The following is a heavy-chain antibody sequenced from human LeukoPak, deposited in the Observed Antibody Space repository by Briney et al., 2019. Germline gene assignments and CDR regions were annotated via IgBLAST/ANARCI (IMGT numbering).Heavy chain of an antibody. CDR3: ATGPQWFGELFCDY. CDR2: IRYDGSKK. J-gene: IGHJ4*02. V-gene: IGHV3-30*02. D-gene: IGHD3-10*01. Sequence: GGSLRLSCAASGFTFNNYGMHWVRQAPGKGLEWVALIRYDGSKKYYADSVKGRFTISRDNAKNSLYLQMNSLRAEDTAVYYCATGPQWFGELFCDYWGQGILVSVSS. CDR1: GFTFNNYG.